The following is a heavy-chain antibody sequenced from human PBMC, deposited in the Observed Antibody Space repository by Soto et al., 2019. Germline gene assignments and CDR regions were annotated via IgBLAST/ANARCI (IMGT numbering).Heavy chain of an antibody. CDR1: VFKFLVYD. V-gene: IGHV3-13*04. CDR2: IGTTGDT. Sequence: GWSLRLSCESSVFKFLVYDMHWVRQVAGKGLEWVSAIGTTGDTYYSASVRGRFTISRDDVENSLYLRLNSLTVGDTAVYYCTRGSRLGSGSLRPGPSDIFDIWGQGTTVTVSS. D-gene: IGHD3-10*01. J-gene: IGHJ3*02. CDR3: TRGSRLGSGSLRPGPSDIFDI.